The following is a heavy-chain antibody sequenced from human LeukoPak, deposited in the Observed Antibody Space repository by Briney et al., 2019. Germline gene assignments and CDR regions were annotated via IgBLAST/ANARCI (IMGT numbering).Heavy chain of an antibody. CDR2: IYTSGST. CDR1: GGSISSYY. V-gene: IGHV4-4*07. D-gene: IGHD3-3*01. CDR3: ARGRGYYDFWSGYYGSFDY. Sequence: SETLSLTCTVSGGSISSYYWSWIRQPAGKGLEWIGRIYTSGSTNYNPSLKSRVTMSVDTSKNQFSLKLSSVTAADTAVYYCARGRGYYDFWSGYYGSFDYWGQGTLVTVSS. J-gene: IGHJ4*02.